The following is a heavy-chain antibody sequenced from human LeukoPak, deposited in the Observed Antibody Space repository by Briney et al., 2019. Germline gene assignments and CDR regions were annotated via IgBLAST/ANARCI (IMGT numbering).Heavy chain of an antibody. V-gene: IGHV3-11*04. CDR1: GFTFSDYY. CDR3: ARDRGHYYDSSGLRCAFDT. Sequence: PGGSLRLSCAASGFTFSDYYMSWIRQAPGKGLEWVSYISSSGSTIYYADSVKGRFTISRDNAKNSLYLQMNSLRAEDTAVYYCARDRGHYYDSSGLRCAFDTWGQGTMVTVSS. CDR2: ISSSGSTI. D-gene: IGHD3-22*01. J-gene: IGHJ3*02.